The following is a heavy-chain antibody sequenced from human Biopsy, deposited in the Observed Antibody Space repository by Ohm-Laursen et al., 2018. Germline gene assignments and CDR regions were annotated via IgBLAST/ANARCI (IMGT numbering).Heavy chain of an antibody. CDR2: IIPIFGTA. D-gene: IGHD1-26*01. CDR3: ARDALGGGSHRFFY. J-gene: IGHJ4*02. V-gene: IGHV1-69*01. CDR1: GGTFTNYA. Sequence: SSVKVSCKASGGTFTNYAISWVRQAPGQGLEWMGGIIPIFGTANYAQKFQGRVTITADESTSTAYTELSSLRSDDTAVYYCARDALGGGSHRFFYWGQGSLVTVSS.